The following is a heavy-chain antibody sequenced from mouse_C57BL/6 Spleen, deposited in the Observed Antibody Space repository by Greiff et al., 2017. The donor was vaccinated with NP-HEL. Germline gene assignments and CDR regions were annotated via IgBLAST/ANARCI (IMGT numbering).Heavy chain of an antibody. J-gene: IGHJ1*03. CDR3: ARQNYGDWYFDV. D-gene: IGHD2-4*01. CDR1: GFTFSDYY. V-gene: IGHV5-12*01. Sequence: EVMLVESGGGLVQPGGSLKLSCAASGFTFSDYYMYWVRQTPEKRLEWVAYISNGGGSTYYPDTVKGRFTISRDNAKNTLYLQMSRLKSEDTAMYYCARQNYGDWYFDVRGTGTTVTVSS. CDR2: ISNGGGST.